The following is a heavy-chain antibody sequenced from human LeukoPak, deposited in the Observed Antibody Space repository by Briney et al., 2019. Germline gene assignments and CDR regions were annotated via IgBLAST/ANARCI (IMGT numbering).Heavy chain of an antibody. CDR2: ITSGGNTI. CDR1: GFTFSSYD. J-gene: IGHJ4*02. D-gene: IGHD2-15*01. Sequence: PGGSLRLSCATSGFTFSSYDMNWVRQAPGKGLEWVSYITSGGNTIYYADSVKGRFTISRDNAKNSLYLQMNSPRAEDTAMYYCARDFAEGCSADNCYSLDYWGQGTLVTVSS. V-gene: IGHV3-48*03. CDR3: ARDFAEGCSADNCYSLDY.